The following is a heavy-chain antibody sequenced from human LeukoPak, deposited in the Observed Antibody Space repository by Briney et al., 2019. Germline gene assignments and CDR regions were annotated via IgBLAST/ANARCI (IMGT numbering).Heavy chain of an antibody. CDR3: VRGRIPMVVMGEFDY. CDR2: IRYDGSNK. Sequence: GGSLRLSCAASGFTFSSYGMHWVRQAPGKGLEWVAFIRYDGSNKYYADSWKGRFTISRDNAKSSLYLQMNSLRAEDTAVYYCVRGRIPMVVMGEFDYWGQGTLVTVSS. D-gene: IGHD3-10*01. J-gene: IGHJ4*02. CDR1: GFTFSSYG. V-gene: IGHV3-30*02.